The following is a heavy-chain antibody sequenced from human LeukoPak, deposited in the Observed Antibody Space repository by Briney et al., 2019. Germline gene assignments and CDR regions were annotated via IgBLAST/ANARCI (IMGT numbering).Heavy chain of an antibody. J-gene: IGHJ3*02. CDR2: MNPNSGNT. V-gene: IGHV1-8*01. D-gene: IGHD2-15*01. CDR1: GYTFTSYD. Sequence: SVKVSCKASGYTFTSYDINWVRQATGQGLEWMGWMNPNSGNTGYAQKFQGRVTMTRNTSISTAYMELSSQRSEDTAVYYCARGRGVVAASTTGDAFDIWGRGTMVTVSS. CDR3: ARGRGVVAASTTGDAFDI.